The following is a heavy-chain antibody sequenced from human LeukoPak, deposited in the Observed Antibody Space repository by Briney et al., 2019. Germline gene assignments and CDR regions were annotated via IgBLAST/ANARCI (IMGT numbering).Heavy chain of an antibody. CDR1: GFTFSSYE. J-gene: IGHJ5*02. D-gene: IGHD3-16*02. V-gene: IGHV3-48*03. CDR2: ISSSGSTI. CDR3: AREGRLGELSAWFDP. Sequence: GGSLRLSCAASGFTFSSYEMNWVRQAPGKGLEGVSYISSSGSTIYYADSVKGRFTISRDNAKNSLYLQMNSLRAEDTAVYYCAREGRLGELSAWFDPWGQGTLVTVSS.